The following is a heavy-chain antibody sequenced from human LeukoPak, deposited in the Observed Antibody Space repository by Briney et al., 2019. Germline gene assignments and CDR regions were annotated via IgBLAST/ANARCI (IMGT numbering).Heavy chain of an antibody. CDR2: IKDDETT. CDR1: GFTFSVFW. Sequence: GGSLRLSCAASGFTFSVFWMHWVRQTPEKGLVWVPLIKDDETTTYADSVTGRFTISRDNAKKTVYLQMNSLRAEDTGMYFCARDRWGERAFDTWGRGTMVSVSS. J-gene: IGHJ3*02. V-gene: IGHV3-74*03. D-gene: IGHD7-27*01. CDR3: ARDRWGERAFDT.